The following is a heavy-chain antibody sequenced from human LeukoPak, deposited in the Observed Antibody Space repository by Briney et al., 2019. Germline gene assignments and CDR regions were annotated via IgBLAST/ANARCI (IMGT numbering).Heavy chain of an antibody. D-gene: IGHD2-2*01. J-gene: IGHJ4*02. Sequence: GGSLSLSWAASGFTFSSYGMHWVRQAPGKGLEGVAVIPYDGSNKYYADSVKGRFTIARDNSKNTLYLQMNSLSAEDTAVYYWAKSRGCSRISCLVDYWGQGTLVTVSS. CDR1: GFTFSSYG. CDR3: AKSRGCSRISCLVDY. V-gene: IGHV3-30*18. CDR2: IPYDGSNK.